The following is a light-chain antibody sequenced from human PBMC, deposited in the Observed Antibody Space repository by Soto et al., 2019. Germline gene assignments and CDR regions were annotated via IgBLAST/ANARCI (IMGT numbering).Light chain of an antibody. CDR2: EAS. CDR1: SSDIGTYNL. J-gene: IGLJ1*01. CDR3: CSYGGSCTFPYV. V-gene: IGLV2-23*02. Sequence: QSVLTQPASVSGSPEQSITISCTGTSSDIGTYNLVSWYQQHPGKAPKLIIYEASERPSGVSNRFSGSKFGNTASLTIYGLLPEDEADYYCCSYGGSCTFPYVFGTGTKLTVL.